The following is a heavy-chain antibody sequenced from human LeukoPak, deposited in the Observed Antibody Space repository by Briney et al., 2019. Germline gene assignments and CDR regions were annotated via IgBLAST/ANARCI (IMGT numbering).Heavy chain of an antibody. D-gene: IGHD3-16*01. J-gene: IGHJ4*02. CDR3: ATQRGSYLGGTDFDY. CDR2: INPNSGDT. CDR1: GYTFTGYY. Sequence: ASVKVSCKASGYTFTGYYMHWVRQAPGQGLEWMGWINPNSGDTKYAQKFQGRVTMTRDTSISTAYMEPSRLRSDDTAVYYCATQRGSYLGGTDFDYWGQGTLVTVSS. V-gene: IGHV1-2*02.